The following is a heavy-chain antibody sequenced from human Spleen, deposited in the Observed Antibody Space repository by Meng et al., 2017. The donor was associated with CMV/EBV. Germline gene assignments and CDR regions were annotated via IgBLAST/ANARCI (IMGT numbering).Heavy chain of an antibody. V-gene: IGHV1-18*01. Sequence: TITTYGLRWVRQAPGQGLEWMGWISSHSGDTNYAPKVQGRVTMTTDTSTNTAYVELRSLRSDDTAIYYCVREYCGGDCSFANFYFDNWGQGTLVTVSS. CDR3: VREYCGGDCSFANFYFDN. CDR2: ISSHSGDT. CDR1: TITTYG. J-gene: IGHJ4*02. D-gene: IGHD2-21*01.